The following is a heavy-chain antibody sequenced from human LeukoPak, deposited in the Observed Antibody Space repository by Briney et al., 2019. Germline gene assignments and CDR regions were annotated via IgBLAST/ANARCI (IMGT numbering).Heavy chain of an antibody. CDR2: IYYSGST. V-gene: IGHV4-59*01. Sequence: SETLSLTCTVSGGSISSYYWSWIRQPPGKGLEWVGYIYYSGSTNYNPSLKSRVTISVDTSKNQFSLRLSSVTAADTAVYYCARVTGYIVEDYFDYWGQGTLVTVSS. CDR3: ARVTGYIVEDYFDY. D-gene: IGHD3-22*01. CDR1: GGSISSYY. J-gene: IGHJ4*02.